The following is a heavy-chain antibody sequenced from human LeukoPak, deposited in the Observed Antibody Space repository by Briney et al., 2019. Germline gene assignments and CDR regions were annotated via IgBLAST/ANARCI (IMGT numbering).Heavy chain of an antibody. D-gene: IGHD4-17*01. Sequence: GGSLRLSCAASGFPFISYSMNWVRQAPGKGLEWVSSISSSSSYIYYADSVKGRFTISRDNAKNSLYLQMNSLRAEDTAVYYCATATRATYGDYFGYWGQGTLVTVSS. CDR1: GFPFISYS. J-gene: IGHJ4*02. V-gene: IGHV3-21*01. CDR2: ISSSSSYI. CDR3: ATATRATYGDYFGY.